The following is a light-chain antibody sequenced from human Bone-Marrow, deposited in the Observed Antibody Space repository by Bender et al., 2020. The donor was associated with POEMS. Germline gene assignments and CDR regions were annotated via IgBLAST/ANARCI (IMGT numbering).Light chain of an antibody. Sequence: QLVLTQSPSASASLGASVTLTCTLSSGHNTLAIAWHQQQPQKGPRFLMKVNSDGSHDKGDGIPDRVSGSSSGAERYLTISSLQSDDEAAYYCQTWGPGIQVFGGGTKLTVL. J-gene: IGLJ3*02. CDR1: SGHNTLA. CDR2: VNSDGSH. V-gene: IGLV4-69*01. CDR3: QTWGPGIQV.